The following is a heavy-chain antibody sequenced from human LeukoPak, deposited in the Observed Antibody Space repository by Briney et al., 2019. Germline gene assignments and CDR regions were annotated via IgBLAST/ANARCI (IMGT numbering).Heavy chain of an antibody. V-gene: IGHV1-69*06. J-gene: IGHJ5*02. CDR2: IIPIFGTA. CDR1: GDTFSSYA. CDR3: ARDNSVEDLAWWFDP. D-gene: IGHD4-23*01. Sequence: ASVKVSCKASGDTFSSYAISWVRQAPGQGLGWMGGIIPIFGTANYAQKFQGRVTTTADKSTSTAYMELSSLRSEDTAVYYCARDNSVEDLAWWFDPWGQGTLVTVSP.